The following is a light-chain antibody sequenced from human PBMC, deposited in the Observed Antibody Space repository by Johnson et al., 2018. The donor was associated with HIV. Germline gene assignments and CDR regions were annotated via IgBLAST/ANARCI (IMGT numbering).Light chain of an antibody. J-gene: IGLJ1*01. CDR3: GTWDSSLGCV. V-gene: IGLV1-51*01. CDR1: SSNIGNNY. CDR2: DDY. Sequence: QSVLTQPPSVSAAPGQKVAISCSGSSSNIGNNYVSWYQQLPGTAPKLLIYDDYKRPSGIPDRFYGSKSGTSATLGITGLQTGDEADYYCGTWDSSLGCVFGTGTKVTVL.